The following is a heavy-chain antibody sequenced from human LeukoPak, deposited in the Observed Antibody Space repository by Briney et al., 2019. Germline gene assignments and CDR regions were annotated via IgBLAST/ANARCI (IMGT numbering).Heavy chain of an antibody. V-gene: IGHV3-23*01. Sequence: PGGSLRLSCAASGFTFSSYAMSWVRQAPGRGLEWVSAISGSGGTTYYADSVKGRFTISRDNSKNTLYLQMNSLRAEDTAVYYCAKGVRGTYEGGTFDIWGQGTMVTVSS. CDR1: GFTFSSYA. D-gene: IGHD1-26*01. J-gene: IGHJ3*02. CDR2: ISGSGGTT. CDR3: AKGVRGTYEGGTFDI.